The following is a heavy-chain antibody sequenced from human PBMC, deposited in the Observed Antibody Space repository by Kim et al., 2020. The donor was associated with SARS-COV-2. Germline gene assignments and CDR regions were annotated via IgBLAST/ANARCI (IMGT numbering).Heavy chain of an antibody. V-gene: IGHV1-2*02. CDR3: ARVPFGYSYGFLVDY. D-gene: IGHD5-18*01. J-gene: IGHJ4*02. Sequence: QKFQGRVTMTRDTSISTAYMELSRLRSDDTAVYYCARVPFGYSYGFLVDYWGQGTLVTVSS.